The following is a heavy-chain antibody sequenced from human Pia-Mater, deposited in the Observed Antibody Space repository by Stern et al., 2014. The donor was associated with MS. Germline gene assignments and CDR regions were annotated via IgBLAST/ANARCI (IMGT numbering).Heavy chain of an antibody. CDR2: IKTDGSST. CDR1: GFTFSSYW. CDR3: ASGYSSGWVFDY. J-gene: IGHJ4*02. Sequence: VQLVESGGGLVQPGGSLRLSCAASGFTFSSYWMHWVRQAPGKGLVWVSRIKTDGSSTSYADSVKGRFTISRDNAKNTLYLQMNSLRAEDTAVYYCASGYSSGWVFDYWGQGTLVTVSS. D-gene: IGHD6-19*01. V-gene: IGHV3-74*02.